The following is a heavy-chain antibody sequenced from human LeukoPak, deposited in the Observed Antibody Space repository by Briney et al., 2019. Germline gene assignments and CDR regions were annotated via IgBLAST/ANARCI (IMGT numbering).Heavy chain of an antibody. CDR3: AKAVPGSFYDFDY. CDR1: GFTFSSCA. D-gene: IGHD6-19*01. V-gene: IGHV3-23*01. Sequence: GGSLRLSCAASGFTFSSCATSWVRQAPGKGLEWVSAISGSGGSTNYADSVKGRFTISRDNSKNTLYLQMNSLRAEDTAVYYCAKAVPGSFYDFDYWGQGTLVTVSS. J-gene: IGHJ4*02. CDR2: ISGSGGST.